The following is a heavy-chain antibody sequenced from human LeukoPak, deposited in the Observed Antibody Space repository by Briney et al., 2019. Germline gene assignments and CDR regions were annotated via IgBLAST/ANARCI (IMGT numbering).Heavy chain of an antibody. CDR1: GFTFSSYE. J-gene: IGHJ5*02. CDR3: ARAGSGRSPDWFDP. V-gene: IGHV3-48*03. D-gene: IGHD1-26*01. Sequence: QPRGSLRLSCAASGFTFSSYEMNWVRQVPGKGLEWVSYISSSGSTIYYADSVKGRFTISRDNAKNSLYLQMNSLRAEDTAVYYCARAGSGRSPDWFDPWGQGTLVTVSS. CDR2: ISSSGSTI.